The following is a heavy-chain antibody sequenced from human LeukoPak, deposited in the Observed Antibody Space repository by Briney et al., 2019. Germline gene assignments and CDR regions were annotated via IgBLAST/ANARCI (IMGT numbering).Heavy chain of an antibody. D-gene: IGHD3-22*01. CDR1: GYTFTSYG. Sequence: ASVKVSCKASGYTFTSYGISWVRQAPGQGLEWMGWIRAYNGNTNYAQKLQGRVTMTTDTSTSTAYMELRSLRSDDTAVYYCARAGYYDSSGYSLDYWGQGTLVTVSS. CDR3: ARAGYYDSSGYSLDY. CDR2: IRAYNGNT. J-gene: IGHJ4*02. V-gene: IGHV1-18*01.